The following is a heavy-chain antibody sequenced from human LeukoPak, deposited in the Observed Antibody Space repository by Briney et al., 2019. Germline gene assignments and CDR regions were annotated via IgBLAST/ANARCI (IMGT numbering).Heavy chain of an antibody. CDR2: IYASGST. D-gene: IGHD3-10*01. CDR3: AREGLRMIRGIIPKEAWGWFDP. J-gene: IGHJ5*02. CDR1: GGSISSGAYY. Sequence: SQTLSLTCTVSGGSISSGAYYWNWIRQPAGKGLEWIGRIYASGSTNYNPSLKSRVAISVDTSKNQFSLKLRSVTAADTAVYYCAREGLRMIRGIIPKEAWGWFDPWGQGTLVTVSS. V-gene: IGHV4-61*02.